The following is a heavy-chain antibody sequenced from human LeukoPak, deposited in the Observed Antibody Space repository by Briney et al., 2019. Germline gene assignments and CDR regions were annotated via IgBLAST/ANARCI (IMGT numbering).Heavy chain of an antibody. V-gene: IGHV4-59*11. Sequence: SETLSLTCTVSGDSFTTHYWSWIRQPPGRGLEWIGYISYLGSTNYNPSLKSRVTISIDTSKNEVSLMLTSVTAADTAVYYCASDSISMNAFDGWGQGTMVTVSS. D-gene: IGHD3-22*01. J-gene: IGHJ3*01. CDR2: ISYLGST. CDR1: GDSFTTHY. CDR3: ASDSISMNAFDG.